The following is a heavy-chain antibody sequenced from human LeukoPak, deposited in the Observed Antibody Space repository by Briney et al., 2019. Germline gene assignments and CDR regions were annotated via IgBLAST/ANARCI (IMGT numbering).Heavy chain of an antibody. D-gene: IGHD2-2*01. Sequence: KASETLSLTCTVSRGFISGYYWSWIRQPPGKGLEWIGNIYNSGSANYNPSLMSRVTISVDTSKNQFSLKLTSVTAADTAVYYCARHVVVPAPMVDPWGQGTLVTVSS. CDR3: ARHVVVPAPMVDP. CDR1: RGFISGYY. CDR2: IYNSGSA. V-gene: IGHV4-59*01. J-gene: IGHJ5*02.